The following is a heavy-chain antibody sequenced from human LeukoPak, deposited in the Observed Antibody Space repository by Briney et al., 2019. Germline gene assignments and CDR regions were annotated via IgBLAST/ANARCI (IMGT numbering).Heavy chain of an antibody. V-gene: IGHV3-30*18. D-gene: IGHD5-12*01. CDR1: GFTFSSYG. CDR3: AKGDDERYSGYDLPFDY. CDR2: ISYDGSNK. Sequence: GRSLSLSCAASGFTFSSYGMHWVRQAPGKGLEWVAVISYDGSNKYYADSVKGRFTISRDNSKNTLYLQMNSLRAEDTAVYYCAKGDDERYSGYDLPFDYWGQGTLVTVSS. J-gene: IGHJ4*02.